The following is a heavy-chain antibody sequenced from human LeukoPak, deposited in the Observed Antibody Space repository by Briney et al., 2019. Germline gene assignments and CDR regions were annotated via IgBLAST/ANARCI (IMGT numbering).Heavy chain of an antibody. J-gene: IGHJ4*02. D-gene: IGHD3-10*01. CDR2: MNPNSGNT. CDR3: ARRSRSYGSGNIGGY. V-gene: IGHV1-8*01. Sequence: ASVKDSCKASGYTFTSYDINWVRQATGQGLEWMGWMNPNSGNTDYAQKFQGRVTMTRNTSISTAYMELSSLRSEDTAVYYCARRSRSYGSGNIGGYWGQGTLVTVSS. CDR1: GYTFTSYD.